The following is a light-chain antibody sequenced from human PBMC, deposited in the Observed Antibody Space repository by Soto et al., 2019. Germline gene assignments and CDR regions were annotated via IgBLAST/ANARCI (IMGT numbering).Light chain of an antibody. CDR1: SSDVGGYNY. J-gene: IGLJ1*01. V-gene: IGLV2-14*01. CDR3: KSYTSSSTYV. CDR2: EVS. Sequence: QSALTQPASVSGSPGQSITISCTGTSSDVGGYNYVSWYQQHPGKAPKLMLYEVSNRPSGVSNRFSGSKSGNTASLTISGLQAEDEADYYCKSYTSSSTYVFGTGTKVTVL.